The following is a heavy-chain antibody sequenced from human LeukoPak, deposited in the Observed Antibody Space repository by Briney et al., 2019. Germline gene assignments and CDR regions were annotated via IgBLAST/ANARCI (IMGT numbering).Heavy chain of an antibody. V-gene: IGHV1-2*02. Sequence: ASVNVSRKASGYPFTTYYIHWVRQAPGQGLEWMGCINPKNGDSKYAQKFQGRVTMTRATSIATAYMEVSRLTSDDTAVYFCARARYDYGDSSDFWGQGTLVTVSS. D-gene: IGHD4-17*01. CDR3: ARARYDYGDSSDF. J-gene: IGHJ4*02. CDR1: GYPFTTYY. CDR2: INPKNGDS.